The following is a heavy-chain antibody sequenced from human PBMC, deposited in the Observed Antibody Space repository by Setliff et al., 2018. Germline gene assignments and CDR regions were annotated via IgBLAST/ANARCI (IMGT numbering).Heavy chain of an antibody. CDR1: GYTFISYG. J-gene: IGHJ3*02. D-gene: IGHD2-2*01. CDR3: ARVLFHCSSTSCYLDAFDI. CDR2: ISAYNGNT. Sequence: ASVKVSCKASGYTFISYGISWVRQAPGQGLEWMGWISAYNGNTNYAQKLQGRVTMTTDTSTSTAYMELRSLRSDDTAEYYCARVLFHCSSTSCYLDAFDIWGQGTMVTVSS. V-gene: IGHV1-18*01.